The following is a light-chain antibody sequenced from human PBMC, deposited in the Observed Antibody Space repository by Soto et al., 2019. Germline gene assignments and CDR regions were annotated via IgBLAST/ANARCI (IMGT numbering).Light chain of an antibody. Sequence: EIVLTQSPGTLSLSPGERATLSCRASQSVSSSYLAWYQQKPGQAPRLLIYGASSRATGIPDRFSGSGSGTDVTLTISRLEPEDFAVYYCQQYGSSPVTFGQGNKLEIK. V-gene: IGKV3-20*01. J-gene: IGKJ2*01. CDR1: QSVSSSY. CDR3: QQYGSSPVT. CDR2: GAS.